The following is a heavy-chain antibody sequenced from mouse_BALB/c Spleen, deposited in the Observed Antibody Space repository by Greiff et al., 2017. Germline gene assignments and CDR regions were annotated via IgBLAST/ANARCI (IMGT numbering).Heavy chain of an antibody. CDR1: GYSFTGYY. J-gene: IGHJ2*01. V-gene: IGHV1-31*01. Sequence: EVQLQQSGPELVKPGASVKISCKASGYSFTGYYMHWVKQSHVKSLEWIGRINPYNGATSYNQNFKDKASLTVDKSSSTAYMELHSLTSEDSAVYYCARGRYGNFHYWGQGTTLTVSS. CDR2: INPYNGAT. D-gene: IGHD2-10*02. CDR3: ARGRYGNFHY.